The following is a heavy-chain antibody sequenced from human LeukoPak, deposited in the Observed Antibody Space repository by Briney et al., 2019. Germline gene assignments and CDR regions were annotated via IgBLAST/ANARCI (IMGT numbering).Heavy chain of an antibody. V-gene: IGHV3-7*01. CDR1: GITFSSYW. CDR2: IKQDGSDK. J-gene: IGHJ4*02. Sequence: GGSLRLSCADSGITFSSYWMSWIRQAPVKGLEWVANIKQDGSDKYYVVSVKGRFTITRDNAKNSLYLQMNSLSAEDTAVYYCARVGSSWNGGGYWGQGTLVTVSS. D-gene: IGHD6-13*01. CDR3: ARVGSSWNGGGY.